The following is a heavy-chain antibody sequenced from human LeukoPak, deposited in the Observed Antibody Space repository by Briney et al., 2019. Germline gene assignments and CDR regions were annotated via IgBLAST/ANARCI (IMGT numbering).Heavy chain of an antibody. CDR3: TRGVGCTYGWSD. Sequence: RSGGSLRLSCVTSGFTFTDYAISWFRQAPGKGLEWVGFIRRKPSGGTTDYAASVKGRFTISRDNSKSIVYLQMNSLDSEDTAMYYCTRGVGCTYGWSDWGQGTLVTVSS. V-gene: IGHV3-49*03. CDR2: IRRKPSGGTT. CDR1: GFTFTDYA. D-gene: IGHD1-26*01. J-gene: IGHJ4*02.